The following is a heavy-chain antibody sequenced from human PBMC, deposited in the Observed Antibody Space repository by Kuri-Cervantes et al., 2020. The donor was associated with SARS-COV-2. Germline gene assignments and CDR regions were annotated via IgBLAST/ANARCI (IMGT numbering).Heavy chain of an antibody. CDR3: ANSRGGSYHDAFDI. CDR1: GFTFGDYA. Sequence: GESLKISCTASGFTFGDYAMSWVRQAPGKGLEWVGFIRSKAYGGTTEYAASVKGRFTISRDDSKSIAYLQMNSLRAEDTAVYYCANSRGGSYHDAFDIWGQGTMVTVSS. D-gene: IGHD1-26*01. CDR2: IRSKAYGGTT. V-gene: IGHV3-49*04. J-gene: IGHJ3*02.